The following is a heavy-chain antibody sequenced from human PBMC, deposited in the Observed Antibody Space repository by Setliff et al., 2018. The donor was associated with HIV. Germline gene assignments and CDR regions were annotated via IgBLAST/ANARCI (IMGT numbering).Heavy chain of an antibody. CDR2: IGTSAGRS. CDR1: GFTFSSYA. J-gene: IGHJ4*02. CDR3: AKWASLTASSWDY. V-gene: IGHV3-23*01. Sequence: LRLSCAASGFTFSSYAMSWVRQAPGKGLEWVSTIGTSAGRSYYADSVKGRFTISRDNSENTLYLQMNSLRADDTAVYYCAKWASLTASSWDYWGQGTLVTVSS. D-gene: IGHD6-13*01.